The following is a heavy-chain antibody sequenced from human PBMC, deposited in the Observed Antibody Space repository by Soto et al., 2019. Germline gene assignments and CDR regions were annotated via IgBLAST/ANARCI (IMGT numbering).Heavy chain of an antibody. CDR1: GHTSTNYA. CDR3: AREGSTYGSTFAY. J-gene: IGHJ4*02. V-gene: IGHV1-3*01. Sequence: QVQLVQSGAEVKKPGASVKVSCKASGHTSTNYAVHWVRQAPGQRLEWMGRIDAGNGNTKYSQKFQGRVNITTDTSASTAYMELSSLRSEDTAVYYCAREGSTYGSTFAYWGQGTLVTVSS. CDR2: IDAGNGNT. D-gene: IGHD3-10*01.